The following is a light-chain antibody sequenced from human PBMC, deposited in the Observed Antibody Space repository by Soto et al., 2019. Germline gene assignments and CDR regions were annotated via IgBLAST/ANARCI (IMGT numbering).Light chain of an antibody. Sequence: DIVMPQSPLSLPVTPGEPASISCRSSQSLLHSNGYNYLDWCLQKPGQSPQLLIYLGSDRASGVPDRFSGRGSGTDFTLKISRVEAEDVGVYYCMQALQTPITFGPGTKGDIK. CDR3: MQALQTPIT. V-gene: IGKV2-28*01. CDR2: LGS. CDR1: QSLLHSNGYNY. J-gene: IGKJ3*01.